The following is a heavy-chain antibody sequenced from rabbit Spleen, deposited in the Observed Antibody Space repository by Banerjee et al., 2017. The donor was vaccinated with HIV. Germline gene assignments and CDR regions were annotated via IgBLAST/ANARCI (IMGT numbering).Heavy chain of an antibody. CDR3: AREYASAIGVYIQYFNL. Sequence: QSLEESGGDLVKPGASLTLTCTVSGLSFSSSDYMCWVRQAPGKGLEWISCIAGSSSGFTYSATWAKGRFTCSKTSSTTVTLQMTSLTVADTATYFCAREYASAIGVYIQYFNLWGQGTLVTVS. CDR2: IAGSSSGFT. V-gene: IGHV1S40*01. D-gene: IGHD1-1*01. J-gene: IGHJ4*01. CDR1: GLSFSSSDY.